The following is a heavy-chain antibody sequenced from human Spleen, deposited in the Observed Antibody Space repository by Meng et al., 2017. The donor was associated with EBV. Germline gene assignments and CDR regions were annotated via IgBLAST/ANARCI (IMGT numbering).Heavy chain of an antibody. CDR3: ARNGYDLYFDS. J-gene: IGHJ4*02. V-gene: IGHV4-59*01. D-gene: IGHD5-12*01. CDR2: AYYTGRT. Sequence: QVQLHQWGPGLVNPSETLSLTCSVSGGSIYAYSWNWIRQPPGKALEWIGYAYYTGRTNYNPSLKSRVTISLDTAKNEFSLDLSSVTAADTAVYYCARNGYDLYFDSWGQGSLVTVSS. CDR1: GGSIYAYS.